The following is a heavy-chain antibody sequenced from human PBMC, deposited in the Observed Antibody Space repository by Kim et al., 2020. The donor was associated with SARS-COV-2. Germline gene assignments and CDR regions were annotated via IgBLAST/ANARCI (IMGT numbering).Heavy chain of an antibody. J-gene: IGHJ3*02. Sequence: QKFQRRVTITADKSTSTAYMERSSLRSEDTAVYYCARAGAVAGTYDAFDIWGQGTMVTVSS. D-gene: IGHD6-19*01. V-gene: IGHV1-69*04. CDR3: ARAGAVAGTYDAFDI.